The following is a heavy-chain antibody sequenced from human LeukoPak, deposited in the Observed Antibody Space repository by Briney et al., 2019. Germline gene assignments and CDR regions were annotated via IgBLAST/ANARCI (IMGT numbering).Heavy chain of an antibody. CDR3: ARESERGAYPYYDFWSGSKEAFDI. CDR1: GYSISSGYY. CDR2: IYHSGST. J-gene: IGHJ3*02. D-gene: IGHD3-3*01. V-gene: IGHV4-38-2*02. Sequence: SETLSLTCTVSGYSISSGYYWGWIRQPPGKGLEWIGSIYHSGSTYYNPSLKSRVTISVDTSKNQFSLKLSSVTAADTAVYYCARESERGAYPYYDFWSGSKEAFDIWGQGTMVTVSS.